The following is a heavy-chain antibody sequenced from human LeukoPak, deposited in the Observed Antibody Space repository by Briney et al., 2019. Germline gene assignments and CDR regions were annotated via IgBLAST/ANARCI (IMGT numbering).Heavy chain of an antibody. CDR3: AKGGLGYCSSTSCYYFDY. V-gene: IGHV3-23*01. CDR2: ISGSGSST. J-gene: IGHJ4*02. Sequence: GGSLRLSCAASGFPFSSYAMSWVRQAPGKGLEWVSAISGSGSSTYYADSVKGRFTISRDNSKNTLYLQMNSLRAEDTAVYYCAKGGLGYCSSTSCYYFDYWGQGTLVTVSS. D-gene: IGHD2-2*01. CDR1: GFPFSSYA.